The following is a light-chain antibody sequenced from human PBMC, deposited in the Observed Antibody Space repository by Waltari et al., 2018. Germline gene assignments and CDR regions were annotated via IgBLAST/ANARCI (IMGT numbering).Light chain of an antibody. CDR3: QAWDSNTHYV. CDR1: TLGNKY. J-gene: IGLJ1*01. CDR2: QDT. V-gene: IGLV3-1*01. Sequence: SYELTQPPSVSVSPGQTDSIPCSGDTLGNKYACWYQLKPGQSPVLVIYQDTKRPSGIPERFSGSNSGNTATLTISGTQAMDEADYYCQAWDSNTHYVFGTGTKVTVL.